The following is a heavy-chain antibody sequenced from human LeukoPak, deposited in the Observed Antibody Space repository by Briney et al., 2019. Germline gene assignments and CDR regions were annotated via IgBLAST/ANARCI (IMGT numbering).Heavy chain of an antibody. CDR3: ASEYYDSSGSLDY. V-gene: IGHV3-33*01. D-gene: IGHD3-22*01. J-gene: IGHJ4*02. CDR1: GFTFSSYG. Sequence: GGSLRLSCAASGFTFSSYGMHWVRQAPGKGLEWVAVIWYDGSNKYYADSVKGRFTISRDNSKNTLYLQMNSLRAEGTAVYYCASEYYDSSGSLDYWGQGTLVTVSS. CDR2: IWYDGSNK.